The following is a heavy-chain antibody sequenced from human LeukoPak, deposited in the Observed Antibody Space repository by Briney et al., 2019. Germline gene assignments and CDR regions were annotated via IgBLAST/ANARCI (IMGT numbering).Heavy chain of an antibody. Sequence: ASVKVSCKASGYTFTSYGISWVRQAPGQGLEWMGWISAYNGNTNYAQKLQGRVTMTTDTSTSTDYMELRSLRSDDTAVYYCARSCLWFGEFAVGYFDYWGQGTLVTVSS. V-gene: IGHV1-18*01. CDR1: GYTFTSYG. CDR3: ARSCLWFGEFAVGYFDY. CDR2: ISAYNGNT. J-gene: IGHJ4*02. D-gene: IGHD3-10*01.